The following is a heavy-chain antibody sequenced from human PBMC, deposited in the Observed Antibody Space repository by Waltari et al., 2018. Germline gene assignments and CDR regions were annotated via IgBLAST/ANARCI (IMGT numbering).Heavy chain of an antibody. V-gene: IGHV4-39*01. Sequence: QLQLQESGPGLVKPSETLSLTCTVSGGSISSSSYYWGWLRQPPGKGLEWIGSIYYSGSTYYNPSLKSRVTISVDTSKNQFSLKLSSVTAADTAVYYCARQSSCSSTSCYPFDYWGQGTLVTVSS. CDR2: IYYSGST. D-gene: IGHD2-2*01. CDR3: ARQSSCSSTSCYPFDY. CDR1: GGSISSSSYY. J-gene: IGHJ4*02.